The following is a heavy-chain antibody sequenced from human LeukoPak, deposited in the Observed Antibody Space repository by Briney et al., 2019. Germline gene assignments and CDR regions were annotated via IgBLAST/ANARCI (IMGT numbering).Heavy chain of an antibody. CDR1: GFVFSNYA. CDR3: ARDPLYYDMTGDY. J-gene: IGHJ4*02. Sequence: GGSLRLSCAASGFVFSNYAMHWVRQTPGRGLEYVSGISNNGGSTYYGSSVKGRFTISRDNSKNTLYLQMGSLRPEDTAVYYCARDPLYYDMTGDYWGQGTLVTVSS. D-gene: IGHD3-22*01. CDR2: ISNNGGST. V-gene: IGHV3-64*01.